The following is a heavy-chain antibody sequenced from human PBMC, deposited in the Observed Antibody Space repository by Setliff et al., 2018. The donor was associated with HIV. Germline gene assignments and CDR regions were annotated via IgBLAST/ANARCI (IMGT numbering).Heavy chain of an antibody. CDR1: GGSISSGSYF. V-gene: IGHV4-61*02. CDR2: IYTSGST. J-gene: IGHJ4*02. CDR3: ARGVRDNSGWSSYYFDY. D-gene: IGHD6-19*01. Sequence: PSETLSLTCTVSGGSISSGSYFWTWTRQPAGKGLEWIGRIYTSGSTNYNPSLKSRVTISVDTSKNQFSLKLSSVTAADTAVYYCARGVRDNSGWSSYYFDYWGQGTLVTVSS.